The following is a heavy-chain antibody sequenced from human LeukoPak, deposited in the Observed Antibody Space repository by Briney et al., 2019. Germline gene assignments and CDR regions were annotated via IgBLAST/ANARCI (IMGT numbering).Heavy chain of an antibody. CDR3: ARDTGGYYYYYMDV. J-gene: IGHJ6*03. CDR1: GGSLSSYY. Sequence: PSETLSLTCTVSGGSLSSYYWSWIRQPAGKGLEWIGRIYTSGSTNYNPSLKSRVTISVDQSKNQFSMKLSSVTAADTAVYYCARDTGGYYYYYMDVWGKGTTVTVSS. V-gene: IGHV4-4*07. CDR2: IYTSGST. D-gene: IGHD2-8*02.